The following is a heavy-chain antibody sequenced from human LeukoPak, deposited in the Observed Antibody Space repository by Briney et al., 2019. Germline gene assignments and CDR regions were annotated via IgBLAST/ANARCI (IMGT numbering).Heavy chain of an antibody. CDR2: INTDGSST. D-gene: IGHD3-3*01. Sequence: GGSLRLSCAASGFTFSSYWMHWVRQAPGKGLVWVSRINTDGSSTSYADSVKGRFTISRDNAKNTLYLQMNSLRAEDTAVYYCARVRTETIFGVVITDYWGQGTLVTVSS. V-gene: IGHV3-74*01. CDR1: GFTFSSYW. J-gene: IGHJ4*02. CDR3: ARVRTETIFGVVITDY.